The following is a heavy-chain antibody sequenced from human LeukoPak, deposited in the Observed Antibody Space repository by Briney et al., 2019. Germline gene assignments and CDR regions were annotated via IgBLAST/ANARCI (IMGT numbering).Heavy chain of an antibody. CDR1: GFTFNNYA. V-gene: IGHV3-23*01. D-gene: IGHD1-26*01. CDR3: MRELKVAGPTTGFDY. J-gene: IGHJ4*02. Sequence: GGSLRLSCAASGFTFNNYAIGWVRQAPGKGLEWVSAISGSGDSTFYADSVKGRFTISRDNSKNTLYLQMNSLRAEDSAVYYCMRELKVAGPTTGFDYWGQGTLVTVSA. CDR2: ISGSGDST.